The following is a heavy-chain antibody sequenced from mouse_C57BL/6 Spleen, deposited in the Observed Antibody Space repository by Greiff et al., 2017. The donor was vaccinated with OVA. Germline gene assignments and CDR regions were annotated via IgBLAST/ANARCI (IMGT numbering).Heavy chain of an antibody. CDR2: INPNYGTT. V-gene: IGHV1-39*01. CDR1: GYSFTDYN. CDR3: AIYTTVVATDDWYFDV. Sequence: VQLQQSGPELVKPGASVKISCKASGYSFTDYNMNWVKQSNGKSLEWIGVINPNYGTTSYNQKFKGKATLTVDQSSSTAYMQLNSLTSEDSAVYYCAIYTTVVATDDWYFDVWGTGTTVTVSS. D-gene: IGHD1-1*01. J-gene: IGHJ1*03.